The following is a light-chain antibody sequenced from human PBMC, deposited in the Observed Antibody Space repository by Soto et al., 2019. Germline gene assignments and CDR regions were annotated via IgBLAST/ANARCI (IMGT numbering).Light chain of an antibody. CDR3: LQYHNLWA. CDR1: QDVGTY. CDR2: GAS. J-gene: IGKJ1*01. V-gene: IGKV3D-11*01. Sequence: VLTQSPVTLSLSPGERATLSCRASQDVGTYVAWYQVRGGQAPRLLISGASKRATGIPDRINGGGSGADFILTINSLESGDSAVYFCLQYHNLWAFGQGTKVEI.